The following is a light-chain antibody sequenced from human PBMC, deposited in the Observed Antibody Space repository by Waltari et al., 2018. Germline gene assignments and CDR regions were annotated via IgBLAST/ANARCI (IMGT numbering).Light chain of an antibody. CDR1: QSVNSGY. V-gene: IGKV3-20*01. CDR3: QQYGPT. Sequence: VLTQSPGTLSLSPGERATLSCRASQSVNSGYLAWYQQKPGQGPRPLIYGTSSRATGIPDRFSGSGSGTEFTLTISRLEPEDFAVYYCQQYGPTFGPGTKVEIK. J-gene: IGKJ3*01. CDR2: GTS.